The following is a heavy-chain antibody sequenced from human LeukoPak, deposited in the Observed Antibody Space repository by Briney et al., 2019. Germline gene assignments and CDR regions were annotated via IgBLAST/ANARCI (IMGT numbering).Heavy chain of an antibody. V-gene: IGHV4-34*01. CDR2: INHRGST. J-gene: IGHJ4*02. CDR3: ADGSSGNTDY. D-gene: IGHD3-22*01. CDR1: GRSFSVYY. Sequence: SETLSLTCAVYGRSFSVYYWSWIRQPPGKGREWIGEINHRGSTNYNPSLKSRVTISVDTSKNQFSLKLSSVTAADTAVYYCADGSSGNTDYWGQGTLVTVSS.